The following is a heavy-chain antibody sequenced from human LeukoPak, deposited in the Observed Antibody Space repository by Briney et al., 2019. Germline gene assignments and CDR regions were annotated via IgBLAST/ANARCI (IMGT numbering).Heavy chain of an antibody. Sequence: GGSLRLSCAASGFTFSSYGMHWVRQAPGKGLEWVAVISYDGSNRYYADSVKGRFTISRDNAKNSLYLQMNSLRAEDTAVYYCARVSNWDYGDYQNPLDAFDIWGQGTMVTVSS. V-gene: IGHV3-30*03. CDR2: ISYDGSNR. D-gene: IGHD4-17*01. CDR1: GFTFSSYG. CDR3: ARVSNWDYGDYQNPLDAFDI. J-gene: IGHJ3*02.